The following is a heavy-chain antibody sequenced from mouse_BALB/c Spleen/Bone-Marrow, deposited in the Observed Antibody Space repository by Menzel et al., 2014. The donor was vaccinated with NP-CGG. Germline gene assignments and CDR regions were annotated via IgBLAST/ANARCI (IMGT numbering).Heavy chain of an antibody. CDR2: INPSNGGT. Sequence: VQLVESGTELVKPGASVKLSCKASGYTFTSYYMYWVKQRPGQGLEWIGEINPSNGGTNFNEKFKSKAKLTVDKSSSTAYMQLSSLTSEDSAVYYCTREGDSPFAYWGQGTLVTVSA. V-gene: IGHV1-53*01. CDR3: TREGDSPFAY. CDR1: GYTFTSYY. J-gene: IGHJ3*01. D-gene: IGHD2-13*01.